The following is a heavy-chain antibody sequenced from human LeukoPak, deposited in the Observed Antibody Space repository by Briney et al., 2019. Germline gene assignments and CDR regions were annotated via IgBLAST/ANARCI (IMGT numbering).Heavy chain of an antibody. CDR1: GGTFSSYA. D-gene: IGHD5-18*01. CDR2: IIPIFGTA. Sequence: GASVKVSCKASGGTFSSYAISWVRQAPGQGLEWMGGIIPIFGTANYAQKFQGRVTITADKSTSTDYMELSSLRSEDTAVYYCASGVSYGQFDYWGQGTLVTVSS. J-gene: IGHJ4*02. V-gene: IGHV1-69*06. CDR3: ASGVSYGQFDY.